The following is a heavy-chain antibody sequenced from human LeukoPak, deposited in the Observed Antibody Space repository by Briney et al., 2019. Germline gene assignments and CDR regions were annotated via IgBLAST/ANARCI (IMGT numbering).Heavy chain of an antibody. V-gene: IGHV5-51*01. J-gene: IGHJ6*03. Sequence: RGESLKISCKGSGYSFTRYWIGWVRQMPGKGLEWMGMIYPGDSDTRYSPSFQGQVTISADKSITTAYLQWRRLKASDTAMYYCARHSARPCEDNYYMDVWGKGTAVTVSS. CDR2: IYPGDSDT. CDR3: ARHSARPCEDNYYMDV. CDR1: GYSFTRYW.